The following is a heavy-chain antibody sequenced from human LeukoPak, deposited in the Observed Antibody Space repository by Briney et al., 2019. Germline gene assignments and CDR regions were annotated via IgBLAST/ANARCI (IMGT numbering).Heavy chain of an antibody. J-gene: IGHJ4*02. CDR1: GFTFSSYA. V-gene: IGHV3-23*01. Sequence: PWGSLRLSCAASGFTFSSYAMNWVRQAPGKGLEWVSGIRVGGEVHYADSVKGRFTISRDNSENTLHLQMSGLRAEDTAVYHCAKGTGDTGYYFDYWGQGTLVTVSS. D-gene: IGHD7-27*01. CDR3: AKGTGDTGYYFDY. CDR2: IRVGGEV.